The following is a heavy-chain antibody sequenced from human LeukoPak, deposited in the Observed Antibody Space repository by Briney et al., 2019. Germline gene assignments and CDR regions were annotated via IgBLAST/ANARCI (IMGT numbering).Heavy chain of an antibody. Sequence: GGSLRLSCAASGFTFSSYWMSWVRQAPGKGLEWVANIKQDGSEKYYVDSVKGRFTISRDNAKNSLYLQMNSLRAEDTAVYYCARAPGNDYGVRYYYYYMDVWGKGTTVTVSS. CDR1: GFTFSSYW. D-gene: IGHD4-17*01. CDR3: ARAPGNDYGVRYYYYYMDV. V-gene: IGHV3-7*04. CDR2: IKQDGSEK. J-gene: IGHJ6*03.